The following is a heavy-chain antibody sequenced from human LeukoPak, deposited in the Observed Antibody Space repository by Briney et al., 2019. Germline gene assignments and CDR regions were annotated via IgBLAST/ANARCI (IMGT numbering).Heavy chain of an antibody. CDR1: GGSISSNNYY. D-gene: IGHD2-21*01. CDR3: ARHAGGEGWDYFDY. V-gene: IGHV4-39*01. J-gene: IGHJ4*02. Sequence: SETLSLTCTVSGGSISSNNYYWSWIRQPPGKGLEWIGSIYYSGTTYYNPPLKSRVTISVDTSKNQFSLKLTSVTAADTAVYYCARHAGGEGWDYFDYWGQGTLVTVSS. CDR2: IYYSGTT.